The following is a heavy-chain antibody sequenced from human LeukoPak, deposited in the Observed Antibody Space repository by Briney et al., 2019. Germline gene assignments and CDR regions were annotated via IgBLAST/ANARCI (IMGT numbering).Heavy chain of an antibody. CDR3: ARDAVVAALSGSWFDP. Sequence: GGSLRLSCAASGFTFSSYSMNWVRQAPGKGLEWVSSISSSSYIYYADSVKGRFTISRDNAKNSLYLQMNSLRAEDTAVYYCARDAVVAALSGSWFDPRGQGTLVTVSS. V-gene: IGHV3-21*01. CDR1: GFTFSSYS. CDR2: ISSSSYI. J-gene: IGHJ5*02. D-gene: IGHD2-15*01.